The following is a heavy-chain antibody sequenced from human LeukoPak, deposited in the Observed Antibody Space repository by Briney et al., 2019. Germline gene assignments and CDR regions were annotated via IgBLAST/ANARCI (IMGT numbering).Heavy chain of an antibody. Sequence: SETLSLTCAVSGGSTSFSSYYWGWIRQPPGKGLEWIGEINHSGSTKYNPSLKSRVTISVDTSKNQFSLKLSSVTAADTAVYYCARTSCSGGSCYHRGWGQGTLVTVSS. CDR3: ARTSCSGGSCYHRG. J-gene: IGHJ4*02. D-gene: IGHD2-15*01. CDR1: GGSTSFSSYY. V-gene: IGHV4-39*07. CDR2: INHSGST.